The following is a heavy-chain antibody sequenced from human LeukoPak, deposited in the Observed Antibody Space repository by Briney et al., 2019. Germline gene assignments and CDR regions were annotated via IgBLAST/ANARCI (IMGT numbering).Heavy chain of an antibody. Sequence: PGGSERLSCAASGFTFSSYWMHWVRQAPGKGLVWVSRINSDGSSTAYADSVRGRFTISRDNAKNTLYLQMNSLRAEDTAVYYCVREPQAEYYFDYWGQGTL. CDR3: VREPQAEYYFDY. CDR1: GFTFSSYW. D-gene: IGHD1-14*01. CDR2: INSDGSST. V-gene: IGHV3-74*01. J-gene: IGHJ4*02.